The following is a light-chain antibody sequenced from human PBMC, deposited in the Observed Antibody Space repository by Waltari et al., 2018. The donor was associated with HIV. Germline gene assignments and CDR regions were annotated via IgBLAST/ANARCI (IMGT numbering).Light chain of an antibody. CDR1: RTVNNAF. V-gene: IGKV3-20*01. J-gene: IGKJ2*01. Sequence: IVLTQSPGTLSSSPGESATLSCRASRTVNNAFLACYQQKRGQSPRLLIYNVSTRAAGVPYRVSGSGSGTDFTLTISRLEPVDFAVYYCQQYGSGYTFGQGTKLDVK. CDR2: NVS. CDR3: QQYGSGYT.